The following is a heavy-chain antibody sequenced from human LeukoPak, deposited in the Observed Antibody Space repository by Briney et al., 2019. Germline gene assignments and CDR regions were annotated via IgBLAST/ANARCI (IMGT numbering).Heavy chain of an antibody. Sequence: QPGGSLRLSCAASKFTFRNHGMHWVRQAPGKGLEWVAIIWYDGSKQYYADSVKGRFTISRDNSKDTLYLQMNSLRDEDTAVYYCARDRGARYYDYWGQGTLVTVSS. CDR1: KFTFRNHG. V-gene: IGHV3-33*01. CDR2: IWYDGSKQ. D-gene: IGHD3-10*01. CDR3: ARDRGARYYDY. J-gene: IGHJ4*02.